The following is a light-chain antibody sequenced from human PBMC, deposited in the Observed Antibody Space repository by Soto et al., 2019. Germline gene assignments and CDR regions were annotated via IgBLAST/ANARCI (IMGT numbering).Light chain of an antibody. Sequence: VLTQSPGTLSLSPGESATLSCRASRHFNNKDLAWYQQKAGQAPRLLIYGSSNRASGVPARFRGSGSGTDFTLTISRLEPEDFAVYYCQHYGMGVWTFGQGTTVEIK. CDR2: GSS. V-gene: IGKV3-20*01. J-gene: IGKJ1*01. CDR3: QHYGMGVWT. CDR1: RHFNNKD.